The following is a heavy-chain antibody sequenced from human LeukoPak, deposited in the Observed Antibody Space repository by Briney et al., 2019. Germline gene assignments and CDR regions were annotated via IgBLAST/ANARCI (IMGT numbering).Heavy chain of an antibody. J-gene: IGHJ4*02. CDR1: GFTFSSYS. CDR3: ANSGAGSFDY. V-gene: IGHV3-21*04. CDR2: ISSSSSYI. D-gene: IGHD3-10*01. Sequence: GGSLRLSCVVSGFTFSSYSVNWVRQSPGKGLEWVSYISSSSSYIHYADSVKGRFTISRDNSKNTLYLQMNSLRAEDTAVYYCANSGAGSFDYWGQGTLVTVSS.